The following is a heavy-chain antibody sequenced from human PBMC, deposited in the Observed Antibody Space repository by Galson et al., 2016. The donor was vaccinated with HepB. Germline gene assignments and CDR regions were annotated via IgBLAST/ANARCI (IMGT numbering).Heavy chain of an antibody. Sequence: SLRLSCAASGFTFTTHTMHWVRQAPGKGLESISYICTNGATIHYAAPVKGPFTVSKDKAKNPLYLQMNGLRAEDTAVYYSASVQFSSGSYWFFDRWGRGTLVTVSS. J-gene: IGHJ2*01. D-gene: IGHD5-18*01. CDR1: GFTFTTHT. V-gene: IGHV3-48*01. CDR2: ICTNGATI. CDR3: ASVQFSSGSYWFFDR.